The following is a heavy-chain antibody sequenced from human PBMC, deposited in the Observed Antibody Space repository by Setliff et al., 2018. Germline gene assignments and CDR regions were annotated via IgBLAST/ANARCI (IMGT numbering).Heavy chain of an antibody. CDR2: ISYTGTT. CDR1: GDSIFDNY. J-gene: IGHJ6*03. V-gene: IGHV4-59*08. Sequence: SETLSLTCSVSGDSIFDNYWSWIRQSPGRGLEWIAYISYTGTTNYNPSLKSRVTISVDTSKNQFSLKLTSVTAADTAVYYCARHVGSRSRGYNYYYYYMDVWGKGTTVTVSS. D-gene: IGHD3-10*01. CDR3: ARHVGSRSRGYNYYYYYMDV.